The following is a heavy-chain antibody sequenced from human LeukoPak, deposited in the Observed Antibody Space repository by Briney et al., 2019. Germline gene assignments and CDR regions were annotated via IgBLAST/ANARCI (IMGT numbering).Heavy chain of an antibody. CDR3: GRVYGGSSWFFDL. V-gene: IGHV3-48*03. CDR2: ISSSGSTI. J-gene: IGHJ2*01. D-gene: IGHD4-23*01. Sequence: PGGSLRLSCAASGFTFSSYEMNWVRQAPGKGLEWVSYISSSGSTISYADSVKGRFTISRDNAKNSLYLQMNSLRAEDTAVYYCGRVYGGSSWFFDLWGRGTLVTVSS. CDR1: GFTFSSYE.